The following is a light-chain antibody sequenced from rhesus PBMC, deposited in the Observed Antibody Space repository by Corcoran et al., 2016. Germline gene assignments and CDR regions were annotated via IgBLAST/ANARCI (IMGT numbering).Light chain of an antibody. V-gene: IGKV1-22*01. J-gene: IGKJ2*01. CDR2: RAS. Sequence: DIQMTQSPSSLSASIGDTVTITCRASQSISNYLAWYQQLPGKAPKLLIYRASTLRSGVPSRFTGSGSGSEFTLTISGLQSEDFATYYCQQYSGSPLYGFGQGTKVDIK. CDR1: QSISNY. CDR3: QQYSGSPLYG.